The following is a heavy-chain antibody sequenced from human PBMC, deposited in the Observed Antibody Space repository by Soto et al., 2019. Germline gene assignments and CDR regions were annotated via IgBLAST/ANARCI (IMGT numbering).Heavy chain of an antibody. Sequence: QVQLVESGGGVVQPGRSLRLSCAASGFIFSNYGMHWVRQAPGKGLEWVAVIWYDGSHESYADSVKGRFTISRDNSKNTLFLQMNSLRAEDTAVYYCARDRYSYDSRAYQGVDWYFDLWGRGTLVTVPS. D-gene: IGHD3-22*01. CDR2: IWYDGSHE. CDR3: ARDRYSYDSRAYQGVDWYFDL. J-gene: IGHJ2*01. CDR1: GFIFSNYG. V-gene: IGHV3-33*01.